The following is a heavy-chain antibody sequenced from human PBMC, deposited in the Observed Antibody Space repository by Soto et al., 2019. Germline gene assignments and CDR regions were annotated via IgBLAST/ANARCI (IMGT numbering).Heavy chain of an antibody. J-gene: IGHJ4*02. CDR2: INTGNGNT. CDR3: ARDGDDCSTARCYMIYY. V-gene: IGHV1-3*04. Sequence: GSVEACCKASGYPFSSYAMHLVRQAPGQRPEWMGWINTGNGNTKYSEKFQGRATITRDTSASTAYMELSSLGSDDTAVYYCARDGDDCSTARCYMIYYWGKGTQVTRLF. D-gene: IGHD2-2*02. CDR1: GYPFSSYA.